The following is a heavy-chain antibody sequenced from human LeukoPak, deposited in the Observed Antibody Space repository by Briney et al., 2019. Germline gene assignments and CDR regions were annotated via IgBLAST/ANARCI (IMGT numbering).Heavy chain of an antibody. CDR2: ISSSSSTI. V-gene: IGHV3-11*01. CDR3: ARATYDYVWGSYRYNSQFDY. CDR1: GFTFTDYY. Sequence: TGGSLRLSCAASGFTFTDYYMSWIRQAPGKGLEWVSHISSSSSTIYYVDSVKGRFTISRDNARNSLYLQLNSLRAEDTAVYYCARATYDYVWGSYRYNSQFDYWGQGTLVTVSS. D-gene: IGHD3-16*02. J-gene: IGHJ4*02.